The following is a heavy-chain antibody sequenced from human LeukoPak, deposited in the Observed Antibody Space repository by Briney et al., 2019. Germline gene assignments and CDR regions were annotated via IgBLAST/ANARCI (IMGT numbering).Heavy chain of an antibody. V-gene: IGHV3-23*01. CDR1: GFTFSSYA. D-gene: IGHD1-26*01. Sequence: PGGSLRLSCAASGFTFSSYAMSWVRQAPGKGLEWVSAISGSGGSTYYADSVKGRFTISRDNSKNTLYLQMNSLRAEDTAVYYCAKEMRGYSGSLIGAFDIWGQGTMVTVSS. CDR2: ISGSGGST. J-gene: IGHJ3*02. CDR3: AKEMRGYSGSLIGAFDI.